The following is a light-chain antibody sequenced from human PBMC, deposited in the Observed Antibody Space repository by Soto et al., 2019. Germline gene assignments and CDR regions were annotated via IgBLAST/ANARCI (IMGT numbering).Light chain of an antibody. CDR2: DVS. CDR3: QQGST. V-gene: IGKV1-33*01. CDR1: EHITSY. Sequence: IQLTQSPSSLSASVGDRVTISCQASEHITSYLNWYQQKPGKAPKILIYDVSNLETGVPSRFSGSESGTDFTFTISSLQSEDIATYYCQQGSTFGGGTKVEIK. J-gene: IGKJ4*01.